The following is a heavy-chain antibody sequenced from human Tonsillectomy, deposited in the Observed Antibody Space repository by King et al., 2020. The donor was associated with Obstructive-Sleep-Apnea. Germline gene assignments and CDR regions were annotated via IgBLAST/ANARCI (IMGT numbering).Heavy chain of an antibody. CDR3: ARIRWCSSTSCYARYFDY. J-gene: IGHJ4*02. D-gene: IGHD2-2*01. CDR1: GGSFSGYY. Sequence: VQLQQWGAGLLKPSETLSLTCAVSGGSFSGYYWSWIRQPPGKGLEWIGEINHSGSTNYNPSLKSRVTISVDTSKNQFSLKLSSVTAADTAVYYCARIRWCSSTSCYARYFDYWGQGTLVTVSS. V-gene: IGHV4-34*01. CDR2: INHSGST.